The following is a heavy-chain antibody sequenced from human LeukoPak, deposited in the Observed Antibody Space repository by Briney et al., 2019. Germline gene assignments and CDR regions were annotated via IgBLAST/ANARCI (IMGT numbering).Heavy chain of an antibody. CDR2: INRSGST. CDR1: GGSFSGYY. V-gene: IGHV4-34*01. D-gene: IGHD6-25*01. CDR3: ARSSGTGTFSY. Sequence: SETLSLTCAVYGGSFSGYYWSWIRQPPGKGLEWIGEINRSGSTNYNPSLKSRATISVDTSKNHFSLKMSSVTAADTAVYYCARSSGTGTFSYWGQGTLVTVSS. J-gene: IGHJ4*02.